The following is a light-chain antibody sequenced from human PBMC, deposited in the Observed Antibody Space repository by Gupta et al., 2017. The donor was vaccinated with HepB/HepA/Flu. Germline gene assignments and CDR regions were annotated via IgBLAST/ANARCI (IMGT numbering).Light chain of an antibody. V-gene: IGLV2-14*03. CDR3: SSDSSTITPVV. CDR2: DVS. CDR1: SRDVGGYTY. J-gene: IGLJ2*01. Sequence: SVLTQPAPASGSPPQSITIPSTGSSRDVGGYTYVSWYQQHPGEAPKLLIYDVSVRPSGVSSRFSGSKSGNTASVTVSGLQAEEEADYYCSSDSSTITPVVFGGGTMLTVL.